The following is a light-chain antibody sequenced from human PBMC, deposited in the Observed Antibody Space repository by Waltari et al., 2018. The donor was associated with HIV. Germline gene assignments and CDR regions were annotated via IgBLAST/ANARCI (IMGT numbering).Light chain of an antibody. V-gene: IGLV1-44*01. J-gene: IGLJ2*01. Sequence: QSILAQPPSASGTPGQMVSISCSGGRANLGTKTVSWYQQLPGAAPQLVMYSNNQRPSGVPERFSGSKSGTSASLAISGLQSEDEADYYCSSYTNSSTPVVFGGGTKLTVL. CDR1: RANLGTKT. CDR3: SSYTNSSTPVV. CDR2: SNN.